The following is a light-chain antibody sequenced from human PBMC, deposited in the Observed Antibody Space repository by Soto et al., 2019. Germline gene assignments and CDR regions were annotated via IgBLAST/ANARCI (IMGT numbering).Light chain of an antibody. CDR3: CSYATTDTYVV. CDR1: SSDIGGYNY. CDR2: DIN. J-gene: IGLJ2*01. V-gene: IGLV2-14*01. Sequence: QSALTQPASVSGSPGQSITISCTGTSSDIGGYNYVSWYQQHPGKAPKLMIYDINNRPSGVSNRFSGSKSGNTASLKISGLQAGDEADYYCCSYATTDTYVVFGGGTQLTVL.